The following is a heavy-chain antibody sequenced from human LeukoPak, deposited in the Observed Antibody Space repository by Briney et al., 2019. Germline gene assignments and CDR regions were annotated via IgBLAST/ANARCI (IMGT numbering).Heavy chain of an antibody. D-gene: IGHD3-22*01. CDR1: GFTFSTYA. V-gene: IGHV3-21*01. J-gene: IGHJ4*02. CDR3: ARALHDSSGYYFDY. Sequence: GGSLRLSCAASGFTFSTYAMNWVRQAPGKGLEWVSSFSSSSDYIKYADSVKGRFTISRDNAKNSLDLQMTSLRAEDTAVYYCARALHDSSGYYFDYWGQGTLVTVSS. CDR2: FSSSSDYI.